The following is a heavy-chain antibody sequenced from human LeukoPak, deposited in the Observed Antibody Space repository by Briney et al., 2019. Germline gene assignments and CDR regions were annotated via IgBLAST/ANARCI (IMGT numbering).Heavy chain of an antibody. D-gene: IGHD2-8*01. J-gene: IGHJ5*02. V-gene: IGHV3-33*01. CDR1: GFTFSSYG. CDR2: IWYDGSNK. CDR3: ARERAGYCTNGVCYTGWFDP. Sequence: HPGRSLRLSCAASGFTFSSYGMHWVRQAPGKGLEWVAVIWYDGSNKYYADSVKGRFTISRDNSKNTLYLQMNSLRAEDTAVYYCARERAGYCTNGVCYTGWFDPWGQGTLVTVSS.